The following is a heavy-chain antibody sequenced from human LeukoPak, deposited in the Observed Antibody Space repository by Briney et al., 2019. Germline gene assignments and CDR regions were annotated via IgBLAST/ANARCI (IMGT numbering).Heavy chain of an antibody. CDR2: TYYSGST. Sequence: PSETLSLTCTVSGGSISIYYWSWIRQPPGKGLECIGYTYYSGSTNYNPHPKSRVTISLDASKHQFSLKLSSVTAAGTAVYYCARGSVTGGPNYFDYWGQGTLVTVSS. CDR1: GGSISIYY. CDR3: ARGSVTGGPNYFDY. D-gene: IGHD4-17*01. J-gene: IGHJ4*02. V-gene: IGHV4-59*01.